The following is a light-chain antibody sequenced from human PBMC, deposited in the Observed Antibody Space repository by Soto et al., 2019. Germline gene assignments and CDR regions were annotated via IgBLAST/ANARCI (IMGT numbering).Light chain of an antibody. CDR2: KAT. Sequence: DIQMTQSPSTLSASVGDGVTITCRASQNIGSWLAWYQQKPGEAPKLLISKATNLQSGVPSRFSGSGSGTDFSLTISSLQPVDSATYFCQQYNDFQYSFGPRTKLDI. CDR1: QNIGSW. CDR3: QQYNDFQYS. J-gene: IGKJ2*01. V-gene: IGKV1-5*03.